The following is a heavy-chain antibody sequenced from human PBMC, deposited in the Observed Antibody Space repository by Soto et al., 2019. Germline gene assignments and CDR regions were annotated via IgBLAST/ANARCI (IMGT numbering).Heavy chain of an antibody. CDR2: INHSGST. CDR3: ARGRGAVAGSTAHNY. J-gene: IGHJ4*02. V-gene: IGHV4-34*01. D-gene: IGHD6-19*01. Sequence: SETLSLTCAVYGGSFSGYYWSWIRQPPGKGLEWIGEINHSGSTNYNPSLKSRVTISVDTSKNQFSLKLSSVTAADTAVYYCARGRGAVAGSTAHNYWGQGTLVTVSS. CDR1: GGSFSGYY.